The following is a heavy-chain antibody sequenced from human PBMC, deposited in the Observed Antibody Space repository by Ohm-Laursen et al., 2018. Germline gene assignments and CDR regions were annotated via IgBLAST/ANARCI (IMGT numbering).Heavy chain of an antibody. J-gene: IGHJ2*01. CDR3: ARDYGDYIGYFDL. CDR1: DFTVSGAW. D-gene: IGHD4-17*01. Sequence: SLRLSCAASDFTVSGAWMSWVRQAPGKGLEWVAVIWYDGSNKYYADSVKGRFTISRDNSKNTLYLQMNSLRAEDTAVYYCARDYGDYIGYFDLWGRGTLVTVSS. V-gene: IGHV3-33*08. CDR2: IWYDGSNK.